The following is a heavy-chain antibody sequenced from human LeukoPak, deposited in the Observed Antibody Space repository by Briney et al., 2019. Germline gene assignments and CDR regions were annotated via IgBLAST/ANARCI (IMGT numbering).Heavy chain of an antibody. Sequence: PSETLSLTCTDSGGSISSGKYYWSWIRQPAGKGLEWIGRIWTDGGTSYKPSLKSRVTISVDTSKNQFSLKLSSVTAADTAVYYCGSRRTAMFGVIKGPIDYWGQGTLVTVSS. CDR2: IWTDGGT. D-gene: IGHD3-3*01. CDR1: GGSISSGKYY. V-gene: IGHV4-61*02. CDR3: GSRRTAMFGVIKGPIDY. J-gene: IGHJ4*02.